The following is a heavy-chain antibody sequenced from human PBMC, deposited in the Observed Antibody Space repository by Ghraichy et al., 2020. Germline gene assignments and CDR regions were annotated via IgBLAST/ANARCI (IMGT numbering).Heavy chain of an antibody. Sequence: GGSLRLSCAASGFTFSNAWMSWVRQAPGKGLEWVGRIKSKTDGGTTDYAAPVKGRFTISRDDSKNTLYLQMNSLKTEDTAVYYCTTDHSGWYYFDYWGQGTLVTVSS. D-gene: IGHD6-19*01. J-gene: IGHJ4*02. V-gene: IGHV3-15*01. CDR1: GFTFSNAW. CDR2: IKSKTDGGTT. CDR3: TTDHSGWYYFDY.